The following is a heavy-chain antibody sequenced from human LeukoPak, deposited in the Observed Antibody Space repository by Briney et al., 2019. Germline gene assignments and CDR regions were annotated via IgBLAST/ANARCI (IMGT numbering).Heavy chain of an antibody. CDR3: AKLVHDYGDTPRYYGMDV. Sequence: PGGSLRLSCAASGFTFSIFGMHWVRQAPGKGLEWVTLISYDGNKKYYADSVKGRFTISRDNSRNTVSLQMNSLRPEDTAVYYCAKLVHDYGDTPRYYGMDVWGQGTTVTVSS. J-gene: IGHJ6*02. CDR2: ISYDGNKK. CDR1: GFTFSIFG. D-gene: IGHD4-17*01. V-gene: IGHV3-30*18.